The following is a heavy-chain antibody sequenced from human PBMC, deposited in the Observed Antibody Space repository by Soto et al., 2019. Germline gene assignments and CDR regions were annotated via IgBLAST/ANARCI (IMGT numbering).Heavy chain of an antibody. J-gene: IGHJ4*02. V-gene: IGHV4-31*03. CDR3: ARNRVPPGGYERGENDY. D-gene: IGHD5-12*01. CDR1: GGSISSGGYY. CDR2: IYYSGST. Sequence: QVQLQESGPGLVKPSQTLSLTCTVSGGSISSGGYYWSWIRQHPGKGLEWIGYIYYSGSTYYNPSLKSRVTISVDTSKNQFSLKLSSVTAADTAVYYWARNRVPPGGYERGENDYWGQGTLVTVSS.